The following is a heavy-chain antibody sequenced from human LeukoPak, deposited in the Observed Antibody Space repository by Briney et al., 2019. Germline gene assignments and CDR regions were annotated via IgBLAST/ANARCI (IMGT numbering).Heavy chain of an antibody. J-gene: IGHJ5*02. V-gene: IGHV4-59*01. CDR2: IYYSGST. Sequence: SETLSLTCTVSGGSISSYYWSWIRQPPGKGLEWIGYIYYSGSTNYNPSLKSRVTISVDTSKNQFSLKLSSVTAADTAVYYCARSDGGWFGELWGNWSDPWGQGTLVTVSS. CDR1: GGSISSYY. D-gene: IGHD3-10*01. CDR3: ARSDGGWFGELWGNWSDP.